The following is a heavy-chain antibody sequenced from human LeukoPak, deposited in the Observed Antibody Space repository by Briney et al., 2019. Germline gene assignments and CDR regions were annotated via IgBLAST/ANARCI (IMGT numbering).Heavy chain of an antibody. CDR1: GFPFNMFA. CDR3: AKEQRIRHCSEGVCMEGYYFDY. D-gene: IGHD2-8*01. Sequence: GGSLRLSCTGSGFPFNMFAMNWVRQAPGQGLEWVSGLSRGGGTTSYADAVKGRFTISRDASKSMGFLQMNDLRPDDTAVYYCAKEQRIRHCSEGVCMEGYYFDYWGQGSLVTVSS. CDR2: LSRGGGTT. J-gene: IGHJ4*02. V-gene: IGHV3-23*01.